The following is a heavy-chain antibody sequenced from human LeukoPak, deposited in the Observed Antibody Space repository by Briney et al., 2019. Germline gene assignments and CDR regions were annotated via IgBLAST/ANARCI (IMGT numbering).Heavy chain of an antibody. Sequence: GASVKVSCKASGYTFTSYGISWVRRAPGQGLEWMGWISAYNGNTNYAQKLQGRVTMTTDTSTSTAYMELRSLRSDDTAVYYCATVDYDFWRFDYWGQGTLVTASS. CDR3: ATVDYDFWRFDY. J-gene: IGHJ4*02. V-gene: IGHV1-18*01. CDR1: GYTFTSYG. CDR2: ISAYNGNT. D-gene: IGHD3-3*01.